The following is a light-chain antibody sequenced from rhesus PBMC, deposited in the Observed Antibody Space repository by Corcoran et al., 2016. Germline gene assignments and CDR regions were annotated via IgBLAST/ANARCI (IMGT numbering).Light chain of an antibody. J-gene: IGKJ4*01. CDR3: MQGIQLPLT. V-gene: IGKV2-104*02. CDR2: EVS. CDR1: QSLLDSEDGNTY. Sequence: DIVMTQTPLSLPVTPGEPASISCRSSQSLLDSEDGNTYLDWYLQKTGQCPQLFSYEVSNRASGVPYRFSGSGSDTDFPLNISRVEAEDFGVYYCMQGIQLPLTFGGGTKVEIK.